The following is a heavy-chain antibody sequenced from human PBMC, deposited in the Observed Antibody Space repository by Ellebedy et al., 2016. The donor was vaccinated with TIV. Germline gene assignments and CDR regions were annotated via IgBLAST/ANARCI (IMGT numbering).Heavy chain of an antibody. CDR1: GGSVSSANYY. CDR3: ARHGAGADMSYYYYYMDV. J-gene: IGHJ6*03. CDR2: IYSSGRT. D-gene: IGHD3-16*01. V-gene: IGHV4-61*01. Sequence: MPSETLSLTCTVSGGSVSSANYYWTWFRQPPGKGLEWIGYIYSSGRTDYKHSLQSRIAISVDTSRNQISLKLSSVTAADTAVYYCARHGAGADMSYYYYYMDVWGKGTTVTVSS.